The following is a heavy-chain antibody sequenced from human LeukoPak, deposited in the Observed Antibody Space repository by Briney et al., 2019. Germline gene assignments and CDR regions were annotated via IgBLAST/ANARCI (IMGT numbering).Heavy chain of an antibody. D-gene: IGHD3-22*01. V-gene: IGHV3-7*01. CDR3: ATLPYHYDSSGSYYFDY. CDR2: IKQDGSEK. Sequence: PGGSLRLSCAASGFTFSSYWMSWVRQAPGKGLEWVANIKQDGSEKYYVDSVKGRFTISRDNAKNSLYLQMNSLRAEDTAVYYCATLPYHYDSSGSYYFDYWGQGTLVTVSS. CDR1: GFTFSSYW. J-gene: IGHJ4*02.